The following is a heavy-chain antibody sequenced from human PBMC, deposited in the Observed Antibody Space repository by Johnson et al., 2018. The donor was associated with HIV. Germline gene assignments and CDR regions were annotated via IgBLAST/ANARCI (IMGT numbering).Heavy chain of an antibody. CDR3: AKNQHEQRVVPAARPAAFDI. Sequence: VQLVESGGGLVQPGGSLRLSCAASGFTVSSNYMSWVRQAPGKGLEWVSVIYSGGSTYYADSVKGRFTISRDNSKNTLYLQMNSLRAEDTAVYYCAKNQHEQRVVPAARPAAFDIWGQGTMVTVCS. D-gene: IGHD2-2*01. V-gene: IGHV3-66*02. J-gene: IGHJ3*02. CDR1: GFTVSSNY. CDR2: IYSGGST.